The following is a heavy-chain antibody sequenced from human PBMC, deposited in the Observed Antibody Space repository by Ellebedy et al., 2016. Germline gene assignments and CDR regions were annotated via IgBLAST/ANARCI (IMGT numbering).Heavy chain of an antibody. CDR1: GGSISSGGYY. CDR3: ARAMRYYGSGSLFDY. J-gene: IGHJ4*02. CDR2: IYYSGST. V-gene: IGHV4-31*03. D-gene: IGHD3-10*01. Sequence: SETLSLTXTVSGGSISSGGYYWSWIRQHPGKGLEWIGYIYYSGSTYYNPSLKSRVTISVDTSKNQFSLKLSSVTAADTAVYYCARAMRYYGSGSLFDYWGQGTLVTVSS.